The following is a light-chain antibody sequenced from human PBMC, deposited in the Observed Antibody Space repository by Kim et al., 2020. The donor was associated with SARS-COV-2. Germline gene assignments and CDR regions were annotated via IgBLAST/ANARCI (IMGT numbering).Light chain of an antibody. Sequence: EIVMTQSPATLSVSPGERATLSCRASQSVGSNLAWYQQKPGQAPRLLIYGASTRATGIPARFSGSGSGTEFTLTISSLQSEDVAVYHCQQYNNWPPWTFGQGTKVDIK. CDR2: GAS. V-gene: IGKV3-15*01. CDR1: QSVGSN. CDR3: QQYNNWPPWT. J-gene: IGKJ1*01.